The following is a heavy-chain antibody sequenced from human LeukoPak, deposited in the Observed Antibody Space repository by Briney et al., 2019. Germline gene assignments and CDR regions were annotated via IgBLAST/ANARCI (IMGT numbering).Heavy chain of an antibody. Sequence: TSETLSLTCTVSGGSISSYYWSWIRQPPGKGLEWIGYIYYSGSTNYNPSLKSRVTISVDTSKNQFSLKLSSVTAADTAVYYCARDRVLWFGEREYYMDVWGKGTTVTVSS. CDR2: IYYSGST. J-gene: IGHJ6*03. V-gene: IGHV4-59*01. D-gene: IGHD3-10*01. CDR1: GGSISSYY. CDR3: ARDRVLWFGEREYYMDV.